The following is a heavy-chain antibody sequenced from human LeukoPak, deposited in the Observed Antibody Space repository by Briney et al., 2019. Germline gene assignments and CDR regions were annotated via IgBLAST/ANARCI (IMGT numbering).Heavy chain of an antibody. V-gene: IGHV1-18*01. CDR1: GYTFTSYG. CDR2: ISAYNGNT. J-gene: IGHJ5*02. CDR3: ARQVVVPAATFDDP. Sequence: ASVKVSCKASGYTFTSYGISWVRQAPGQGLEWMGWISAYNGNTNYAQKLQGRVTMTTDTSTSTAYMELRSLRSDDTAVHYCARQVVVPAATFDDPWGQGTLVTVSS. D-gene: IGHD2-2*01.